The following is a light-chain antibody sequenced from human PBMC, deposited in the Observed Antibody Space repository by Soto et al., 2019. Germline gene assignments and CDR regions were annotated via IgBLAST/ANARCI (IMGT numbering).Light chain of an antibody. J-gene: IGKJ4*01. CDR1: QSVGSY. Sequence: EIVLTQSPATLSLSPGEWATLSCRASQSVGSYIAWYQQKPGQAPRLLIYDASTRATGTPARFSGSGSGTDFTLTIGSLEPEDSAVYYCQQRSTRPPLSFGGGTKVEIK. V-gene: IGKV3-11*01. CDR3: QQRSTRPPLS. CDR2: DAS.